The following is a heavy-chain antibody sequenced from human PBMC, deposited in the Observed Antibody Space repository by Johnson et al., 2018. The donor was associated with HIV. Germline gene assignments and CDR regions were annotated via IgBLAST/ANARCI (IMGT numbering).Heavy chain of an antibody. CDR1: GFTFSDYY. CDR3: ARDGGQLRDAFDI. CDR2: ISSSGSTI. Sequence: VQLVESGRGLVKPGGSLRLSCAASGFTFSDYYMSWIRQAPGKGLELVSYISSSGSTIYYADSVKGRFTIPRDTAKNSLYLQLHSLRAEDTAVYYCARDGGQLRDAFDIWGQGTMVTVSS. D-gene: IGHD1-26*01. J-gene: IGHJ3*02. V-gene: IGHV3-11*01.